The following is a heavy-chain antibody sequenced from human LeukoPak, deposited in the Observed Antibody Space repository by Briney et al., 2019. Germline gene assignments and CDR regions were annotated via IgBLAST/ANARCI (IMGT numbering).Heavy chain of an antibody. V-gene: IGHV1-18*04. CDR1: GYTFTGYY. CDR3: ARDRLTVAGTTSFDY. Sequence: GASVKVSCKASGYTFTGYYMHWVRRAPGQGLEWMGWTSAYNGNTNYAQKLQGRVTMTTDTSTSTAYMELRSLRSDDTAVYYCARDRLTVAGTTSFDYWGQGTLVTVSS. D-gene: IGHD1-7*01. CDR2: TSAYNGNT. J-gene: IGHJ4*02.